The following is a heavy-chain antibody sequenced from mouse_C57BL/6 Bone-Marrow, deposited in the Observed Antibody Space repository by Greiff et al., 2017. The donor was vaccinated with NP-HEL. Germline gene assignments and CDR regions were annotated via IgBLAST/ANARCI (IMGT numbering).Heavy chain of an antibody. J-gene: IGHJ4*01. CDR1: GYAFTNYL. D-gene: IGHD1-1*01. V-gene: IGHV1-54*01. CDR3: ASNYYGSYYYAMDY. Sequence: QVQLQQSGAELVRPGTSVKVSCKASGYAFTNYLIEWVKQRPGQGLDWIGVINPGSGGTKYNEKFKGKATLTADKSPSIAYMQLISLTSEDSAVYFCASNYYGSYYYAMDYWGQGTSVTVSS. CDR2: INPGSGGT.